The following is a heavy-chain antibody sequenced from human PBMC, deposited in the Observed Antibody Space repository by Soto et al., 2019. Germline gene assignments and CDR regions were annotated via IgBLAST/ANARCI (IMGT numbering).Heavy chain of an antibody. Sequence: ASVKVSCKASVYTFTSYDINGVRQATVQGLEWMGWMNPNSGNTGYAQKFQGRVTMTTDTSTSTAYMELRSLRSDDTAVYYCARDLGITGTTIGYWFDPWGQGTLVTVSS. D-gene: IGHD1-7*01. CDR2: MNPNSGNT. J-gene: IGHJ5*02. CDR3: ARDLGITGTTIGYWFDP. V-gene: IGHV1-8*01. CDR1: VYTFTSYD.